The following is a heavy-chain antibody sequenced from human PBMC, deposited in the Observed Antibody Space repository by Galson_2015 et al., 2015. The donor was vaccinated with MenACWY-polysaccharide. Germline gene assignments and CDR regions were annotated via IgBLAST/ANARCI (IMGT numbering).Heavy chain of an antibody. CDR2: ISSSGTI. CDR3: ARVLKGLVGATPDY. V-gene: IGHV3-48*02. D-gene: IGHD1-26*01. J-gene: IGHJ4*02. CDR1: GFTFSSYR. Sequence: SLRLSCAASGFTFSSYRMNWVRQAPGKGLEWASYISSSGTIYYADSVKGRFTISRDNGKNSLYLQMNSLRDDDTAVYYCARVLKGLVGATPDYWGQGTLVTVSS.